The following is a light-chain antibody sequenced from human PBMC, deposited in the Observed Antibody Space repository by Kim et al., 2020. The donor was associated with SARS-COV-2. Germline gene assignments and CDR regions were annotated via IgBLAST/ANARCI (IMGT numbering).Light chain of an antibody. CDR1: SSDIGGYNY. CDR2: DVS. CDR3: SAYTSISTLV. J-gene: IGLJ3*02. Sequence: QSALTQPASVSGSPGQSITISCTGTSSDIGGYNYVSWYPQHPGKAPKLMIYDVSNRPSGVSTRFSGSRSGNTASLTISGLQPEDEADYYCSAYTSISTLVFGGGTQLTVL. V-gene: IGLV2-14*03.